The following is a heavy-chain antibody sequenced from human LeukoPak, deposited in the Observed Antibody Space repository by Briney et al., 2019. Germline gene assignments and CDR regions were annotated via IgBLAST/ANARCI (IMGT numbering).Heavy chain of an antibody. J-gene: IGHJ4*02. CDR3: ATAGIAAAGTYY. V-gene: IGHV4-61*02. D-gene: IGHD6-13*01. Sequence: SQTLSLTCTVSGGSLSSSSYYWNWIRQPAGKGLEWIGRVSAIGSTNQNPSLKSRVSISVDTSKNQFSLKLSSVTAADTAVYYCATAGIAAAGTYYWGQGTLVTVPS. CDR1: GGSLSSSSYY. CDR2: VSAIGST.